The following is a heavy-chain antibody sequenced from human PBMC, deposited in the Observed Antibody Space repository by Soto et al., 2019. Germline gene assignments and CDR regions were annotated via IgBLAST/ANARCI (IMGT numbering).Heavy chain of an antibody. Sequence: QVQLVQSGAEVKKPGSSVKVSCKASGGTFSSYTISWVRQAPGQGLEWMGRIIPILGIANYAQKFQGRVTITADKSTSTACMELSSLRSEDTAVYYCARGQSYCSSTSCYGYGMDVWGQGTTVTVSS. CDR3: ARGQSYCSSTSCYGYGMDV. V-gene: IGHV1-69*02. D-gene: IGHD2-2*01. CDR2: IIPILGIA. J-gene: IGHJ6*02. CDR1: GGTFSSYT.